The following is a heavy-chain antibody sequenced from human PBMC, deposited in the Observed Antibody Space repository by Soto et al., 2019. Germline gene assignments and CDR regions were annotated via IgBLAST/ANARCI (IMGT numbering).Heavy chain of an antibody. J-gene: IGHJ6*02. CDR3: AKGARLGYCTNGVCYQDYYSGMDV. Sequence: QVQLVESGGGVVQPGRSLRLSCAASGFTFSSYGMHWVRQAPGKGLEWVAVISYDGSNKYYADSVKGRFTISRDNSKNTLYLQMNILRAEDTAVYYCAKGARLGYCTNGVCYQDYYSGMDVWGQGTTVTVSS. D-gene: IGHD2-8*01. CDR1: GFTFSSYG. CDR2: ISYDGSNK. V-gene: IGHV3-30*18.